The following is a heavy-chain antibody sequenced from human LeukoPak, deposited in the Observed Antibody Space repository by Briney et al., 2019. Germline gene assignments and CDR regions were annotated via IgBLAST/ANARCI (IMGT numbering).Heavy chain of an antibody. CDR3: ATHPLLDY. D-gene: IGHD3-16*02. CDR2: IYYSGST. V-gene: IGHV4-39*01. J-gene: IGHJ4*02. CDR1: GDSIRRDNYH. Sequence: SETLSLTCTVSGDSIRRDNYHWGWIRQPPGKGLEWIGSIYYSGSTYYDPSLKSRVSISVDPSKSQFSLKLTSVTAADTAVYYCATHPLLDYWGQGSLVTVSS.